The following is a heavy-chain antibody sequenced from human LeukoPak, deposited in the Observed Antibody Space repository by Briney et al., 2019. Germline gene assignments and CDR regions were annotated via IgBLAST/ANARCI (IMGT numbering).Heavy chain of an antibody. CDR2: IYWNSGDT. CDR3: ARGVSPSPRRYNWNNRPYYYYMDV. CDR1: GLIFNEHA. D-gene: IGHD1/OR15-1a*01. J-gene: IGHJ6*03. Sequence: GGSLRLSCQISGLIFNEHAMHWVRQAPGKGLEWVSGIYWNSGDTGYADSVKGRFTVSRDNAKNSLYLQMNSLRAEDTAVYYCARGVSPSPRRYNWNNRPYYYYMDVWGKGTTVTVSS. V-gene: IGHV3-9*01.